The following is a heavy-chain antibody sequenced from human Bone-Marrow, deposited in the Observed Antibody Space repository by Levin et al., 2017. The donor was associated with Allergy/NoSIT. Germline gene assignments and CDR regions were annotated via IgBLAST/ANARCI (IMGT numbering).Heavy chain of an antibody. CDR2: ISGSGDST. J-gene: IGHJ4*02. D-gene: IGHD3-10*01. CDR3: AKDRDFYGSGSLGS. Sequence: GGSLRLSCAASGFTFSNYAMSWVRQAPGKGLEWVSGISGSGDSTYDGDSVKGRFTISRDNSKNTLYLRMNSLRAEDTAVYYCAKDRDFYGSGSLGSWGQGTLVTVSS. V-gene: IGHV3-23*01. CDR1: GFTFSNYA.